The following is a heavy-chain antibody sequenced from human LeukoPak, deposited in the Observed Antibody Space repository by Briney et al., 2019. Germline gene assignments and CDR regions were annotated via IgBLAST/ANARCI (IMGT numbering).Heavy chain of an antibody. CDR3: AREGLYDIFGMDV. CDR2: INPNSGGT. CDR1: GYTFTGYY. J-gene: IGHJ6*02. D-gene: IGHD3-9*01. Sequence: ASVKVSCKASGYTFTGYYMHWVRQAPGQGLEWMGWINPNSGGTNYAQKFQGRVTMTRDTSISTAYMELSRLRSDDTAEYYCAREGLYDIFGMDVWGQGTTVTVSS. V-gene: IGHV1-2*02.